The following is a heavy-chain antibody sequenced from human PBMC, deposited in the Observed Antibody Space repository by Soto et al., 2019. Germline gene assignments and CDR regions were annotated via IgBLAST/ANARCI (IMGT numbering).Heavy chain of an antibody. D-gene: IGHD3-3*01. J-gene: IGHJ3*01. CDR2: IYSSGNT. Sequence: EGQVVESGGGLIQPGGSLRLSCSASGFTVGSNYMRWVRQAPGKGLEWVSVIYSSGNTYYVDSVKGRFNISRDSSENTLYLQMNSLRVEDTAVDFCASANRGEGYALHVWGQGTMVTVSS. V-gene: IGHV3-53*02. CDR3: ASANRGEGYALHV. CDR1: GFTVGSNY.